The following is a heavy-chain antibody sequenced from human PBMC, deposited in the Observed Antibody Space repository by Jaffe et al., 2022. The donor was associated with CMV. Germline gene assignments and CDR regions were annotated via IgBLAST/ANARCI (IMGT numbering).Heavy chain of an antibody. CDR1: GFTFSDYY. J-gene: IGHJ2*01. CDR2: MSRNTFYT. Sequence: QVQLVESGGDLVNPGGSLRLSCVASGFTFSDYYMSWIRQAPGKGLEWISYMSRNTFYTNYADSVKGRFTISRDNAKKSLFLEMNTLRRDDTAVYYCARLGRDLSGYPPQYWHFDLWGRGTQVTVFS. V-gene: IGHV3-11*06. CDR3: ARLGRDLSGYPPQYWHFDL. D-gene: IGHD3-9*01.